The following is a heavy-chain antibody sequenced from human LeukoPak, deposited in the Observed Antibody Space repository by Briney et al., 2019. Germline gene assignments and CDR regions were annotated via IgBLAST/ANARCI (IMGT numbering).Heavy chain of an antibody. V-gene: IGHV3-21*05. CDR1: GFTFSRYA. Sequence: GGSLRLSCAASGFTFSRYAMNWVRQAPGKGLEWVSYINTDSSDIHYADSVKGRFTISRDNAGNTLYLQLSSLRAEDSAVYYCARDTFQPGLIDSWGQGTLVTVSS. CDR2: INTDSSDI. J-gene: IGHJ4*02. D-gene: IGHD2-2*01. CDR3: ARDTFQPGLIDS.